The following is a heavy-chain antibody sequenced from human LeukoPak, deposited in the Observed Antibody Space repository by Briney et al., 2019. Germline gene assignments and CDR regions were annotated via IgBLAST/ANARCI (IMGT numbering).Heavy chain of an antibody. CDR1: GFTFSSYG. CDR2: ISYDGSNK. Sequence: GGSLRLSCAASGFTFSSYGMHWVCQAPGKGLERVAVISYDGSNKYYADSVKGRFTISRDNSKNTLYPQMNSLRAEDTAVYYCAKGITMIVVVPDAFDYWGQGTLVTVSS. D-gene: IGHD3-22*01. V-gene: IGHV3-30*18. J-gene: IGHJ4*02. CDR3: AKGITMIVVVPDAFDY.